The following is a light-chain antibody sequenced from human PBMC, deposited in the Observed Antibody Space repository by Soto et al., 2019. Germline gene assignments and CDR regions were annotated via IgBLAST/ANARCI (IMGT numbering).Light chain of an antibody. Sequence: EIVMTQSPATLSVSPGERATLSCRASQSVSSNLAWYQQKPGQAPRLLMYGASTRATGIPDRFSGSGSGTEFTLTISSLQSEDFALYYCQQHNNWPPWTFGQGTKVEIK. CDR1: QSVSSN. CDR3: QQHNNWPPWT. J-gene: IGKJ1*01. V-gene: IGKV3-15*01. CDR2: GAS.